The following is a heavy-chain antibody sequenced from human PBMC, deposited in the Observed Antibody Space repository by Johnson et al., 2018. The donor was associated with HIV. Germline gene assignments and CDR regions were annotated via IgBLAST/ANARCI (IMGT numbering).Heavy chain of an antibody. Sequence: QVQLVESGGGLVQPGRSLRLSCAASGFTFSSYAMHWVRQAPGKGLEWVAVISYDGSNKYYADSVTGRFTISRDNSKNTLYLQMNSLRAEDTAVYYCASHRDVAPGEGVAFDIWGQGTMVTVSS. J-gene: IGHJ3*02. CDR2: ISYDGSNK. CDR1: GFTFSSYA. CDR3: ASHRDVAPGEGVAFDI. D-gene: IGHD4-17*01. V-gene: IGHV3-30*14.